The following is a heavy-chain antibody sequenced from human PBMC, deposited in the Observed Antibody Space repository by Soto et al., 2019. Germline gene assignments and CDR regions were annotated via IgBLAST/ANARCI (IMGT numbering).Heavy chain of an antibody. CDR1: GGSFSGYY. CDR3: AREKNFFGVARQLRGGGTPNWFDP. D-gene: IGHD3-3*01. V-gene: IGHV4-34*01. Sequence: SETLSLTCAVYGGSFSGYYWSWIRQPPGKGLEWIGEINHSGSTNYNPSLKSRVTISVDTSKNQFSLKLSSVTAADTAVYYCAREKNFFGVARQLRGGGTPNWFDPWGQGTLVTVSS. CDR2: INHSGST. J-gene: IGHJ5*02.